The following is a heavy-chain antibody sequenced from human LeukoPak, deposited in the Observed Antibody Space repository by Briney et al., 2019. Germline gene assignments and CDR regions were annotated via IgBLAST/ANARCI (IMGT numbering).Heavy chain of an antibody. V-gene: IGHV1-46*01. CDR2: INPSGGST. D-gene: IGHD4-17*01. J-gene: IGHJ4*02. CDR3: ARGLRPYYFDY. CDR1: GYTFTSYY. Sequence: ASVKVSCKASGYTFTSYYMHWVRQAPGRGLEWMGIINPSGGSTSYAQKFQGRVTMTGDMSTSTVYMELSSPRSEDTAVYYCARGLRPYYFDYWGQGTLVTVSS.